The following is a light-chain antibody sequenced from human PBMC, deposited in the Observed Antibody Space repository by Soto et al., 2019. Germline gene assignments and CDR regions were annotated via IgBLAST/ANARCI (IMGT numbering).Light chain of an antibody. V-gene: IGLV1-51*01. CDR3: GTWDTTLRAV. J-gene: IGLJ2*01. Sequence: QSVLTQPPSVSAAPGQKVTISCSGSSSNIEKYYVSWYQQFPGTAPKLLIYDDNERPSGIPDRFSGSKSGTSATLGITGLQTGDEAVYYCGTWDTTLRAVFGGGTKLTVL. CDR1: SSNIEKYY. CDR2: DDN.